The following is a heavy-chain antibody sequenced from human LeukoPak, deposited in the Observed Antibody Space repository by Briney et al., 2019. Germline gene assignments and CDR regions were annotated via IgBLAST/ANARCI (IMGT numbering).Heavy chain of an antibody. D-gene: IGHD3-22*01. CDR1: GGTFSSYA. Sequence: VASVKVSCKASGGTFSSYAISWVRQAPGQGLEWMGGIIPIFGTANYAQKFQGRVTITTDESTSTAYMELSSLRSDDTAVYYCARDVGDYYDSSGYPYWGQGTLVTVSS. V-gene: IGHV1-69*05. CDR3: ARDVGDYYDSSGYPY. CDR2: IIPIFGTA. J-gene: IGHJ4*02.